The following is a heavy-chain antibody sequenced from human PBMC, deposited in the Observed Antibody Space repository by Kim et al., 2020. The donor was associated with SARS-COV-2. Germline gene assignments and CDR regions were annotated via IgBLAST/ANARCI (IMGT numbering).Heavy chain of an antibody. J-gene: IGHJ6*02. CDR1: GFTFSNAW. CDR2: IKSKTDGGTT. D-gene: IGHD2-2*01. V-gene: IGHV3-15*01. Sequence: GGSLRLSCAASGFTFSNAWMSWVRQAPGKGLEWVGRIKSKTDGGTTDYAAPVKGRFTISRDDSKNTLYLQMNSLKTEDTAVYYCTTDPMQGSYYYYYGMDVGGQGTTVTVSS. CDR3: TTDPMQGSYYYYYGMDV.